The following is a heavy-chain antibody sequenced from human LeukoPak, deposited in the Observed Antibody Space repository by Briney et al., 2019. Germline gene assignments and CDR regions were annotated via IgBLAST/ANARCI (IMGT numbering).Heavy chain of an antibody. CDR2: ISGSGGST. Sequence: GGSLRLSCAASGFTFSSYAMSWVRQAPGKGLEWVSAISGSGGSTYYADSVKGRFTISRDNSKNTLYLQMNSLRAEDTAVYYCARGTITIFGVVMLYDAFDIWGQGTMVTVSS. D-gene: IGHD3-3*01. CDR1: GFTFSSYA. CDR3: ARGTITIFGVVMLYDAFDI. V-gene: IGHV3-23*01. J-gene: IGHJ3*02.